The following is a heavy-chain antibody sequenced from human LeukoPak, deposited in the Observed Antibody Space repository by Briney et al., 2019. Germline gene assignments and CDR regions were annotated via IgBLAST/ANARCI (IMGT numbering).Heavy chain of an antibody. V-gene: IGHV3-30*04. CDR1: GFTFITYG. D-gene: IGHD2-8*01. CDR2: ISSDGRNK. Sequence: GRSLRLSCAASGFTFITYGMHWVRQAPGKGLEWVAVISSDGRNKIYADSVKGRFTISRDNSHNTLFLQMISLRTEDTAVYYCARDPMADFDYWGQGTLVTVSS. CDR3: ARDPMADFDY. J-gene: IGHJ4*02.